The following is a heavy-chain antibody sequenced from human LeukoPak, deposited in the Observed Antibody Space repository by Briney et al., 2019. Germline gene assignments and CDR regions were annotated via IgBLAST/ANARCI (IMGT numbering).Heavy chain of an antibody. Sequence: SVKVSCKASGGTFSGYGTNWVRQAPGQGLEWMGRVVPMSGTANYAQKFQGRVTITTDESTSTAYMELTGLRSEDTAVYYCARDFYYDTSGGGLTWGQGTMVTVSS. D-gene: IGHD3-22*01. CDR2: VVPMSGTA. V-gene: IGHV1-69*05. J-gene: IGHJ3*01. CDR3: ARDFYYDTSGGGLT. CDR1: GGTFSGYG.